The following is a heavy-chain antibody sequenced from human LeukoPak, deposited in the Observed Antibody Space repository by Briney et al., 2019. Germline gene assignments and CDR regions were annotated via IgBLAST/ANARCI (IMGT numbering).Heavy chain of an antibody. CDR1: GFTFDDYA. CDR2: ISWNSGSI. J-gene: IGHJ3*02. Sequence: PGRSLRLSCAASGFTFDDYAMHWVRQAPGKGLEWVSGISWNSGSIGYADSVKGRFTISRDNAKNSLYLQMNSLRAEDTALYYCAKGLSGYDSDAFDIWGQGTMVTVSS. CDR3: AKGLSGYDSDAFDI. D-gene: IGHD5-12*01. V-gene: IGHV3-9*01.